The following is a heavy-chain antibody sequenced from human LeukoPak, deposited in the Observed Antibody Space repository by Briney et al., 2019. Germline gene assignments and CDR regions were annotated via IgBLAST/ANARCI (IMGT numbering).Heavy chain of an antibody. D-gene: IGHD4-17*01. CDR2: IIPIFGTA. CDR3: ARDRGGDYEFDY. J-gene: IGHJ4*02. V-gene: IGHV1-69*05. Sequence: ASVKVSCKASGGTFSSYAISWVRQAPGQGLEWMGGIIPIFGTANYAQKFQGRVTMTTDTSTSTAYMELRSLRSDDTAVYYCARDRGGDYEFDYWGQGTLVTVSS. CDR1: GGTFSSYA.